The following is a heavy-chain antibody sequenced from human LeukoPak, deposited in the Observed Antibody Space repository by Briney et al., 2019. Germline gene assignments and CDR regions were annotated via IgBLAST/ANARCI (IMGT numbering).Heavy chain of an antibody. CDR1: GASISNYY. Sequence: SETLSLTCTVSGASISNYYWSWIRQPPGKGLERIGYIYYSGSTNYNPSLKSRLTISVDTSTNQFSLKLSSVTAADTAVYYCARGRRYYDILTGYSPGSLDVWGQGTTVTVSS. CDR3: ARGRRYYDILTGYSPGSLDV. CDR2: IYYSGST. V-gene: IGHV4-59*01. D-gene: IGHD3-9*01. J-gene: IGHJ6*02.